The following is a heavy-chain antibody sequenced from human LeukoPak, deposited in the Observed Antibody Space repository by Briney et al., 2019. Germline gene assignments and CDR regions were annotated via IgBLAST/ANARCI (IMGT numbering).Heavy chain of an antibody. Sequence: SETLSLTCTVSGGSISSYYWSWIRQPPGQGLEWIGEINHSGSINCNPSLKSRVTTSVDTSKKQFSLKMTSVTAADTAVYYCARVIGSSGWLLEDYWGRGTLVTVSS. CDR2: INHSGSI. CDR1: GGSISSYY. D-gene: IGHD6-19*01. J-gene: IGHJ4*02. V-gene: IGHV4-34*01. CDR3: ARVIGSSGWLLEDY.